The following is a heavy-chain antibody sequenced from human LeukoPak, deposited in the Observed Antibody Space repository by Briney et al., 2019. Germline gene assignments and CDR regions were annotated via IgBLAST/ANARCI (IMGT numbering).Heavy chain of an antibody. V-gene: IGHV4-4*07. CDR2: FYTSGSP. CDR3: ARVHYYDSSGAFDI. J-gene: IGHJ3*02. D-gene: IGHD3-22*01. CDR1: GGYIGSYF. Sequence: PSETLSLTCSVSGGYIGSYFWSWIRQPAGKELEWIGRFYTSGSPNYNPSLQSRVTMSVDTSKNQFSLKLSSVTAADTAVYYCARVHYYDSSGAFDIWGQGTMVTVSS.